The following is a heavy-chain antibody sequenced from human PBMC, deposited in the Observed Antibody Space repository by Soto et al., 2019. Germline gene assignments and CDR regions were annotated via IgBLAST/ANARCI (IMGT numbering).Heavy chain of an antibody. V-gene: IGHV1-69*02. J-gene: IGHJ4*02. CDR2: IIPILGIA. D-gene: IGHD3-3*01. CDR1: GGTFSSYT. CDR3: ARAPYYDFWSGYYRAPFDY. Sequence: QVQLVQSGAEVQKPGSSVKVSCKASGGTFSSYTISWVRQAPGQGLEWMGRIIPILGIANYAQKFQGRVTITADKSTSTAYMELSSLRSEDTAVYYCARAPYYDFWSGYYRAPFDYWGQGTLVTVSS.